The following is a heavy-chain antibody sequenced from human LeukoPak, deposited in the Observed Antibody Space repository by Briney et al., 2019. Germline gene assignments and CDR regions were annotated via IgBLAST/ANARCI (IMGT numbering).Heavy chain of an antibody. CDR1: GGSISSSSYY. Sequence: TSETLSLTCTVSGGSISSSSYYWGWIRQPPGKGLEWFGSSYYSGSPYYNPSLKRRVTISVDTYKNKFSLKLSSVTAADTAVYYCARLSIPLKITRGAFDIWGQGTMVTVSS. J-gene: IGHJ3*02. V-gene: IGHV4-39*01. D-gene: IGHD1-14*01. CDR3: ARLSIPLKITRGAFDI. CDR2: SYYSGSP.